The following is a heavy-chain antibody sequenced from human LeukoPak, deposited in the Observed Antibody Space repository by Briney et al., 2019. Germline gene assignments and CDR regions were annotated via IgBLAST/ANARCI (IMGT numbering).Heavy chain of an antibody. V-gene: IGHV4-39*07. CDR3: ARIDTSWFTFDD. J-gene: IGHJ4*02. CDR2: IYYSGST. CDR1: GGSISSSSYQ. Sequence: SETLSLTCTVSGGSISSSSYQWGWIRQPPGKGLEWIGSIYYSGSTYYNPSLKSRVTISVDTPKSQFSLKLSSVTAADTALYYCARIDTSWFTFDDWGQGTLVTVSS. D-gene: IGHD2-2*01.